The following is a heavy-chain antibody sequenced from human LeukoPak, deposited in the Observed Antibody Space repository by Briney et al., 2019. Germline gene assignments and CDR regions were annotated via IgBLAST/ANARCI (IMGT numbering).Heavy chain of an antibody. D-gene: IGHD3-22*01. CDR2: IYYSGST. CDR3: ARSITMIVVVNTSSFDY. V-gene: IGHV4-34*01. J-gene: IGHJ4*02. CDR1: GGSFSGYY. Sequence: SETLSLTCAVYGGSFSGYYWSWIRQPPGKGLEWIGYIYYSGSTNYNPSLKSRVTISVDTSKNQFSLKLSSVTAADTAVYYCARSITMIVVVNTSSFDYWGQGTLVTVSS.